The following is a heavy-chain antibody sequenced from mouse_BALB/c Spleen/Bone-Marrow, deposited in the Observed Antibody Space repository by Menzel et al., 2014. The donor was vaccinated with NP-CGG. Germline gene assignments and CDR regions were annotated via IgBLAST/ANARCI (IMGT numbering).Heavy chain of an antibody. V-gene: IGHV14-3*02. D-gene: IGHD5-1-1*01. Sequence: EVQLQQSGAELVKPGASVKMSCTASGYNFNDNYIHWVKQRPEQGLEWIGWIDPTNGNTKYDQKFKGKATLTADTSSSTAYMQLSSLTSEDSAVYYCARGIPYYPLDYWGQGTSVTVSA. CDR3: ARGIPYYPLDY. J-gene: IGHJ4*01. CDR1: GYNFNDNY. CDR2: IDPTNGNT.